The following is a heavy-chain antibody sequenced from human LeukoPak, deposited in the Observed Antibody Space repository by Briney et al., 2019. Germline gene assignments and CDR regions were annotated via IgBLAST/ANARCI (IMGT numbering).Heavy chain of an antibody. Sequence: SETLSLTCAVYGGSFSGYYWSWIRQPPGKGLEWIGEINHSGSTNYNPSLKSRVTISVDTSKNQFSLKLSSVTAADTAVYYCARGRWFGRYYFDYWGQGTLVTVSS. V-gene: IGHV4-34*01. CDR1: GGSFSGYY. CDR3: ARGRWFGRYYFDY. CDR2: INHSGST. J-gene: IGHJ4*02. D-gene: IGHD3-10*01.